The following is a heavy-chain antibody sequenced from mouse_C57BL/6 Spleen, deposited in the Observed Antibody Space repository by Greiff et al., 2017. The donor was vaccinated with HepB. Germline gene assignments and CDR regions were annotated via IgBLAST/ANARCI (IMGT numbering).Heavy chain of an antibody. CDR1: GYTFPSYW. D-gene: IGHD1-1*01. Sequence: QVQLPQPGAELVKPGASVELSCQASGYTFPSYWVHWVKQRPGRGLEWIGRIDPNSGGTKYNEKFKSKATLTVDKPSSTAYMQLSSLTSEDSAVYYCARSYYYGSPFDYWGQGTTLTVSS. CDR2: IDPNSGGT. V-gene: IGHV1-72*01. CDR3: ARSYYYGSPFDY. J-gene: IGHJ2*01.